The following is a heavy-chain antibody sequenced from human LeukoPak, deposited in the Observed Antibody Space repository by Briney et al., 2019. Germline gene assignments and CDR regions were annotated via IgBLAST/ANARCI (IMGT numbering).Heavy chain of an antibody. V-gene: IGHV4-4*02. Sequence: SGTLSLTCAVSVGSINSGNWWSWVRQSPGKGLEWIGSLYYSGNTNYNPSLKSRVTISLDTSKNQFSLKLSSVTAADTAVYYCARGSSPFDYWGQGTLVTVSS. J-gene: IGHJ4*02. CDR3: ARGSSPFDY. CDR2: LYYSGNT. CDR1: VGSINSGNW.